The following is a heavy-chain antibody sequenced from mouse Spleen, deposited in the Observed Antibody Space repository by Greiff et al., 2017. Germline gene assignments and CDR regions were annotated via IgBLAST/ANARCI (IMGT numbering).Heavy chain of an antibody. V-gene: IGHV1-87*01. J-gene: IGHJ2*01. Sequence: VQLQQPGAELVKPGASVKLSCKASGYTFTSYWMQWVKQRPGQGLEWIGAIYPGDGDTRYTQKFKGKATLTADKSSSTAYLQLSSLASEDSAVYYCARDELGPDYWGQGTTLTVSS. CDR2: IYPGDGDT. CDR3: ARDELGPDY. CDR1: GYTFTSYW. D-gene: IGHD4-1*01.